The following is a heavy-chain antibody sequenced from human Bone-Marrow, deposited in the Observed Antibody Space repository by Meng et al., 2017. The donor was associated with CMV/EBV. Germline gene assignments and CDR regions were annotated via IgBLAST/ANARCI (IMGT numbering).Heavy chain of an antibody. CDR3: ASFASSAPSDY. Sequence: SVKVSCKASGGTFSSYAISWVRQAPGQGLEWMGGIIPIFGIANYAQKFQGRVTITADKSTSTAYMELSSLRSEDTAVYYCASFASSAPSDYWGQGTLVTVSS. D-gene: IGHD3-22*01. J-gene: IGHJ4*02. CDR2: IIPIFGIA. CDR1: GGTFSSYA. V-gene: IGHV1-69*10.